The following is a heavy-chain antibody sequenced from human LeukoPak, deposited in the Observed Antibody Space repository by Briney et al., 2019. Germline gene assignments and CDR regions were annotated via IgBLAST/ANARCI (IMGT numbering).Heavy chain of an antibody. J-gene: IGHJ4*02. Sequence: ASAKVSCKTSGYTFTSFGISWARQAPGQGLEWMAWIRTYNGNTNSAQNLQGRVTLTTDTSTSTAYMELRSLRSDETAVYFCARDRGGRSLYCDIYTPDYWGQGTLVTVSS. D-gene: IGHD3-22*01. CDR1: GYTFTSFG. V-gene: IGHV1-18*01. CDR2: IRTYNGNT. CDR3: ARDRGGRSLYCDIYTPDY.